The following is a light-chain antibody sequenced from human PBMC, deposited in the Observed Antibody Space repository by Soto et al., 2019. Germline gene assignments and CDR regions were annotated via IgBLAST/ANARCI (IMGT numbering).Light chain of an antibody. CDR3: QQHGTSPRVT. J-gene: IGKJ3*01. CDR2: GAS. Sequence: EIVLTQSPGTLSLSPGERATLSCRASRSVSNRYLAWYHQQPGQAPSLLIYGASSRAIGIPDRFSGSGSGTDFTLTISRLEPEDFAVYYCQQHGTSPRVTFGPGTKVDLK. CDR1: RSVSNRY. V-gene: IGKV3-20*01.